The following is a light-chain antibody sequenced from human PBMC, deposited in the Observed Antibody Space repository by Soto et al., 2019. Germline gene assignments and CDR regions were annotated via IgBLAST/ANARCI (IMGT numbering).Light chain of an antibody. CDR1: NTDSGGHKY. J-gene: IGLJ2*01. V-gene: IGLV2-8*01. Sequence: QSALTQPPSASGSPGQSVTISCTGTNTDSGGHKYVSWYQHHPGKAPKLLIYEVSERPSGVPDRFSGSKSANAASLTVSGLQADDEAMYYCSSYTGTNNFVLFGGGTKVTVL. CDR3: SSYTGTNNFVL. CDR2: EVS.